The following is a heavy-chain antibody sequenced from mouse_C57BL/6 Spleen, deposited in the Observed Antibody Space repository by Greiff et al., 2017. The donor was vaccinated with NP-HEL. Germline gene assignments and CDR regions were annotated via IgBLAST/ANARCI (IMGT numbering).Heavy chain of an antibody. Sequence: EVQLQQSVAELVRPGASVKLSCTASGFNIKNTYMHWVKQRPEQGLEWIGRIDPANGNTKYAPKFQGKATITADTSSNTAYLQLSSLTSEDTAIYYCARSRRIRTTVVATEGAMDYWGQGTSVTVSS. CDR3: ARSRRIRTTVVATEGAMDY. V-gene: IGHV14-3*01. CDR1: GFNIKNTY. D-gene: IGHD1-1*01. CDR2: IDPANGNT. J-gene: IGHJ4*01.